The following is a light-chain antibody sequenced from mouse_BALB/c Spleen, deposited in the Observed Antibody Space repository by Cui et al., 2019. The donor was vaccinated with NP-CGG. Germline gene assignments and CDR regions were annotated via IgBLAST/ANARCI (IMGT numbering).Light chain of an antibody. V-gene: IGLV1*01. J-gene: IGLJ1*01. CDR3: ALWYSNHWV. Sequence: QAVVTQEPASTTPPGETVTLTCRSSTVAVTTSNYANWVQEKPDHLFTGLIGGTNNRAPGVPARFSGSLIGDKAALTITGAQTEDEAIYFCALWYSNHWVFGGGTKLTVL. CDR2: GTN. CDR1: TVAVTTSNY.